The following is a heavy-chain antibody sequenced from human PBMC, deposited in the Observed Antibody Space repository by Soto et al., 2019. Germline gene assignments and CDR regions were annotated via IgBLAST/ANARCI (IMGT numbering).Heavy chain of an antibody. V-gene: IGHV1-69*02. CDR1: GGTLSSYT. Sequence: QVQLVQSGAEVKKPGSSVKVSCKASGGTLSSYTFSWVRQAPGQGLEWMGRVIPNLGVTNYAKKYQGRFTIVADTSTSTAYMERNSLRYEDTAVYYCARNKGYCPDTSVPDFDSWGQGTLVTVSS. J-gene: IGHJ4*02. CDR2: VIPNLGVT. D-gene: IGHD2-8*02. CDR3: ARNKGYCPDTSVPDFDS.